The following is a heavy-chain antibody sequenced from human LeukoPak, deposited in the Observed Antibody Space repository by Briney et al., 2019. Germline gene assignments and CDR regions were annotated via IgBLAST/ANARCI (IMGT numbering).Heavy chain of an antibody. CDR2: ISSSRSYI. Sequence: PGGSLRLSCAASEFTFSSYSMNWVRQAPGKGLEWVSSISSSRSYIYYADSVKGRFTISRDNAKNSLYLQMNSLRAEDTAVYYCARGVGSWTPYYFDYWGQGTLVAVSS. D-gene: IGHD6-13*01. CDR3: ARGVGSWTPYYFDY. J-gene: IGHJ4*02. CDR1: EFTFSSYS. V-gene: IGHV3-21*01.